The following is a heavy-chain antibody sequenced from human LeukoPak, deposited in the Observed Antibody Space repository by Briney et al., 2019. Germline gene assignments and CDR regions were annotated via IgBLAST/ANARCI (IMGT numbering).Heavy chain of an antibody. CDR3: AKQLGQLLYEGTFDY. Sequence: GGSLRLSCAASGFTFSSYGMHWVRQAPGKGLEWLAVIWYGGSNKYYADSVKGRFTISRDNSKNTLYLQMNSLRAEDTAVYYCAKQLGQLLYEGTFDYWGQGTLVTVSS. V-gene: IGHV3-33*06. CDR2: IWYGGSNK. CDR1: GFTFSSYG. D-gene: IGHD2-2*02. J-gene: IGHJ4*02.